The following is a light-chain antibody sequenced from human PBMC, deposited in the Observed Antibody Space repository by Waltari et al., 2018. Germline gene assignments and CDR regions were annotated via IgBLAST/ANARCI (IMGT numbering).Light chain of an antibody. CDR2: KTS. CDR1: QSIKRW. Sequence: DIQMTQSPSTLSAVVGDKVTITCRASQSIKRWLAGFQHRPGEAPKLLIYKTSYLQRGVPSRFSGSGSGTEFTLTINSLQPDDFAVYYCQQYDTYSPWLFGQGTRVDIK. J-gene: IGKJ1*01. CDR3: QQYDTYSPWL. V-gene: IGKV1-5*03.